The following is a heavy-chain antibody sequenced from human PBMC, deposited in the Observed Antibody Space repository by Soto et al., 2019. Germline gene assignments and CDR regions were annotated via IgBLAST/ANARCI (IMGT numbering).Heavy chain of an antibody. V-gene: IGHV3-7*01. CDR3: VRDGGWYALGA. CDR2: INQDGSEK. D-gene: IGHD6-19*01. Sequence: EVQLVESGGGLVQPGGSLRLSCVASGFTFSTYWMNWVRQAPGKGPEWVAKINQDGSEKYYVDSVRGRFTISRDNAKNSLDLQMNRLGTEDTAVYYCVRDGGWYALGAWGQGTLVTVSS. J-gene: IGHJ5*02. CDR1: GFTFSTYW.